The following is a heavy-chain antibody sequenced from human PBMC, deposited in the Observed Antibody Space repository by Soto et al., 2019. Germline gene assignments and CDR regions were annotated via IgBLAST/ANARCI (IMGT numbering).Heavy chain of an antibody. J-gene: IGHJ4*01. Sequence: QVLLQESGPGLVKPSETLSLTCTFSGGSISDNYWSWIRQPAGKGLEWIGRVYAGGTTNYNPSLKSRATMSVDTSKNQCSLRLSSVTAADTAVYYCASSGLTRYYYDRGGIDYWGQGSLVTVSS. CDR2: VYAGGTT. CDR3: ASSGLTRYYYDRGGIDY. CDR1: GGSISDNY. V-gene: IGHV4-4*07. D-gene: IGHD3-22*01.